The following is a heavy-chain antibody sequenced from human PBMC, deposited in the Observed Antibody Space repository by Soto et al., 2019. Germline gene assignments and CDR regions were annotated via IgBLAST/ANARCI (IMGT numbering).Heavy chain of an antibody. CDR3: ARVVRWVPCYYDPSPCSVDYWFDP. J-gene: IGHJ5*02. CDR1: GYSISSCYY. CDR2: VYDGGST. D-gene: IGHD3-22*01. Sequence: SETLSLTCAASGYSISSCYYWGLLRQPPRRRLEWIGSVYDGGSTYYNPSLNSRVTLSIDITNNTVSLIMNSLTAADAAVYYCARVVRWVPCYYDPSPCSVDYWFDPWGQGTLVTVSS. V-gene: IGHV4-38-2*01.